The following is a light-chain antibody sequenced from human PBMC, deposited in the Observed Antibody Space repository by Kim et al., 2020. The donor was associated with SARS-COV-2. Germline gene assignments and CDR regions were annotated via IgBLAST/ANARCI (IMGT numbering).Light chain of an antibody. CDR2: EVT. Sequence: QSALTQPASVSGSPGQSITISCTGSRSDVGNYNLVSWYQQHPGKAPKLIIYEVTKRPSGPSDRFSGSKSGNTASLTISGLQAEDEADYYCYSFAFSYYVFGTGTKVTVL. CDR1: RSDVGNYNL. V-gene: IGLV2-23*02. J-gene: IGLJ1*01. CDR3: YSFAFSYYV.